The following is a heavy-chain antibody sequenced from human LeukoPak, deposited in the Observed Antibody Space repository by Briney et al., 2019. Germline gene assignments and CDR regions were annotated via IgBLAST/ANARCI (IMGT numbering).Heavy chain of an antibody. Sequence: GGSLRLSCAASGFTFSSYDMHWVRQATGKGLEWVSAIGTAGDTYYPGSVKGRFTISRENAKNSLYLQMNSLRAGDTAVYYCARGLSYDFWSGFYYYYYMDVWGKGTTVTVSS. CDR1: GFTFSSYD. CDR3: ARGLSYDFWSGFYYYYYMDV. CDR2: IGTAGDT. J-gene: IGHJ6*03. D-gene: IGHD3-3*01. V-gene: IGHV3-13*01.